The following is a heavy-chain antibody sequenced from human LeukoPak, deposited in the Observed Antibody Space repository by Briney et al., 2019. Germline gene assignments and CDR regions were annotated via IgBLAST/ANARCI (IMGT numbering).Heavy chain of an antibody. Sequence: GGSLRLSCVASGLTVNSNYMSWVRHAPGKGLEWVSAIYSGGATYYADSVKGRFTMSRDDSKSTLYLEMNSLRSEDTAVYYCARTGDYGSGNSRWRHFDYWGQGTLVTVSS. CDR2: IYSGGAT. V-gene: IGHV3-53*05. D-gene: IGHD3-10*01. CDR3: ARTGDYGSGNSRWRHFDY. CDR1: GLTVNSNY. J-gene: IGHJ4*02.